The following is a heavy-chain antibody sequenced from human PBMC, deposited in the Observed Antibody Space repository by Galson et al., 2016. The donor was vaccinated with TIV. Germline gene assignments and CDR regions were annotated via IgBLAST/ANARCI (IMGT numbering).Heavy chain of an antibody. J-gene: IGHJ6*02. Sequence: SLRLSCAASGFNFSDYYMTWVRQAPGKGLEWVAFVRYDGRHKNYADSVKGRFTISRDNSKYTLYLQMNSMRAEDTAVYYCAKGMAIFGIIPPWGGMDVWGQGTTVTVSS. CDR3: AKGMAIFGIIPPWGGMDV. CDR2: VRYDGRHK. V-gene: IGHV3-30*02. D-gene: IGHD3-3*01. CDR1: GFNFSDYY.